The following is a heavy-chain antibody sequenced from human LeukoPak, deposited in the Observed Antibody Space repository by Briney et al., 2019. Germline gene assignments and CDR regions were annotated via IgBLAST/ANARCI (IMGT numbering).Heavy chain of an antibody. J-gene: IGHJ5*02. V-gene: IGHV4-39*07. CDR2: IYHSGST. Sequence: SETLSLTCTVSGGSISRSSYYWGWIRQPPGKGLEWIGSIYHSGSTYYNPSLKSRVTISVDTSKNQFSLKLSSVTAADTAVYYCARLTSSYYDILTGYYRHLRMNWFDPWGQGNLVTVSS. CDR3: ARLTSSYYDILTGYYRHLRMNWFDP. CDR1: GGSISRSSYY. D-gene: IGHD3-9*01.